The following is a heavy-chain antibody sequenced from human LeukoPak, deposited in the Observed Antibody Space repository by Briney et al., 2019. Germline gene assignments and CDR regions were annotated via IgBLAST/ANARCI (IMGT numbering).Heavy chain of an antibody. CDR2: IYYSGST. V-gene: IGHV4-59*01. Sequence: NPSETLSLTCTVSGGSISSCDWSWIRQPPGKGLEWIGYIYYSGSTNYNPSLKSRVTISVDTSKNQFSLKLSSVTAADTAVYYCARDKGYSYGYGNFDYWGQGTLVTVSS. J-gene: IGHJ4*02. CDR1: GGSISSCD. CDR3: ARDKGYSYGYGNFDY. D-gene: IGHD5-18*01.